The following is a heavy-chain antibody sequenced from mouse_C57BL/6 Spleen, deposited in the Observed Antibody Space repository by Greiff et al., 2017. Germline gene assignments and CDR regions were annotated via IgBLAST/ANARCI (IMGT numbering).Heavy chain of an antibody. V-gene: IGHV5-6*01. CDR1: GFTFSSYG. J-gene: IGHJ2*01. CDR3: ARHKADGFLLDY. Sequence: EVQLMESGGDLVKPGGSLKLSCAASGFTFSSYGMSWVRQTPDKRLEWVATISSGGSYTYYPDSVKGRFTISRDNAKNTLYLQMSSLKSEDTAMYYCARHKADGFLLDYWGQGTTLTVSS. D-gene: IGHD2-3*01. CDR2: ISSGGSYT.